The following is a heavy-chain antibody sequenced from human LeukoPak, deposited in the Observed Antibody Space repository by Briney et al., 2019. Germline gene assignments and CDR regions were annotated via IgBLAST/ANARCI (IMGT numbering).Heavy chain of an antibody. CDR2: IRSKANSYAT. Sequence: GGSLKLSCAASGFTFSGSAMHWVRQASGKGLEWVGRIRSKANSYATAYAASVKGRFTISRDDSKNTLYLQMNSLKTEDTAVYYCTTAGYSSGYFDYWGQGTLVTVSS. D-gene: IGHD6-19*01. J-gene: IGHJ4*02. CDR3: TTAGYSSGYFDY. V-gene: IGHV3-73*01. CDR1: GFTFSGSA.